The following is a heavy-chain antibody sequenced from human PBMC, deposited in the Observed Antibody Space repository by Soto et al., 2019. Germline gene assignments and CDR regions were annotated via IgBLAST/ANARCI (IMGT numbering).Heavy chain of an antibody. CDR2: IYYSGST. Sequence: SETLSLTCTVSGGSISSGGYYWSWIRQHPGKGLEWIGYIYYSGSTYYNPSLKSRVTISVDTSKNQFSLKLSSVTAADTAVYYCERVRYDILTGRLEGYFDYWGQGTLVTVSS. CDR3: ERVRYDILTGRLEGYFDY. J-gene: IGHJ4*02. CDR1: GGSISSGGYY. D-gene: IGHD3-9*01. V-gene: IGHV4-31*03.